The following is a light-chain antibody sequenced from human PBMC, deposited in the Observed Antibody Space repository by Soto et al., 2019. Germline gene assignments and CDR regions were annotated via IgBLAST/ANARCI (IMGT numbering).Light chain of an antibody. CDR1: SSNIGSNT. J-gene: IGLJ2*01. V-gene: IGLV1-44*01. CDR2: ANN. CDR3: AAWDDRMKGVI. Sequence: QSVLTQPPSASGTPGQRVTISCSGGSSNIGSNTINWYQQLPGTAPKLLIYANNQRPSGVPDRFSGSKSGTSASLAISGLQSEDESEYYCAAWDDRMKGVIFGGGTKLTVL.